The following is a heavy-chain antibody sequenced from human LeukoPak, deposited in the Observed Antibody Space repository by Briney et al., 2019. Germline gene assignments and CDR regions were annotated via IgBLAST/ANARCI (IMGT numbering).Heavy chain of an antibody. V-gene: IGHV1-3*04. CDR2: INTGNGNT. CDR3: ARRSGGYDF. J-gene: IGHJ4*02. CDR1: QYTFTDYA. Sequence: GASVKVSCKASQYTFTDYAVHWVRQAPGQRLEWMGWINTGNGNTKYSQKLQDRVSITRDTSANTAYMELSSLGSEDTAVYYCARRSGGYDFWGQGTLVTVSS. D-gene: IGHD5-12*01.